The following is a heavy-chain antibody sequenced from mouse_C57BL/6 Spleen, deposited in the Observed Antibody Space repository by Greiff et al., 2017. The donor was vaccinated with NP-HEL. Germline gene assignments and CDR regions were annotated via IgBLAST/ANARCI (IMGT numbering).Heavy chain of an antibody. D-gene: IGHD1-3*01. J-gene: IGHJ2*01. CDR1: GYTFTSYW. CDR2: IHPNSGST. CDR3: ASNSYFDY. Sequence: QVQLQQSGAELVKPGASVKLSCKASGYTFTSYWMHWVKQRPGQGLEWIGMIHPNSGSTNYNAKFKSKDTLTVDKSSSTAYMQRSSLTSEDSAVYYCASNSYFDYWGQGTTLTVSS. V-gene: IGHV1-64*01.